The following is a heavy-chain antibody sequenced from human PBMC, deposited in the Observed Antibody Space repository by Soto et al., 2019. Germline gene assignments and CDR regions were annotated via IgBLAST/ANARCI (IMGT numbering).Heavy chain of an antibody. CDR2: IYSKTDGGTT. D-gene: IGHD4-17*01. CDR1: GSTFSIAW. CDR3: TVYGGKGAFDS. J-gene: IGHJ4*02. Sequence: VQLVESGGGLVKPGGPLRLSCAASGSTFSIAWMRWVRQAPGKGLEWVGRIYSKTDGGTTDYAAPVKGRFTISRDASQNTLWLQMNSLKSEDTAGYYCTVYGGKGAFDSWGQGTLVTVSS. V-gene: IGHV3-15*01.